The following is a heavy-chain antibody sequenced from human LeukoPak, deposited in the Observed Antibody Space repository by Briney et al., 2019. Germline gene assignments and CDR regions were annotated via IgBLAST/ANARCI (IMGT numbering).Heavy chain of an antibody. J-gene: IGHJ4*02. D-gene: IGHD3-22*01. V-gene: IGHV3-33*01. CDR3: ARDHHSSGYSFDY. CDR1: GFSFSSYG. CDR2: IWYDGSNK. Sequence: GGSLRLSCAAPGFSFSSYGMHWVRQAPGKGLDWVAVIWYDGSNKYYADSVKGRFTISRDNSKNTLYLQMNSLRAEDTAVYYCARDHHSSGYSFDYWGQGTLVTVSS.